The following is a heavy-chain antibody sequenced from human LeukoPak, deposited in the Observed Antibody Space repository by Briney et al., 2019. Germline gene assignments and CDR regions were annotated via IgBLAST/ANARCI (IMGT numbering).Heavy chain of an antibody. J-gene: IGHJ4*02. Sequence: PGGSLRLSCAASGFTFSVSEMFWVRQAPGKGLQWTSYISNSGNTIYYADSVKGRFTISRDNSKNTLYLQMNSLRAEDTAVYYCAKMVREFYTISYYFDYWGQGTLVTVSS. CDR2: ISNSGNTI. D-gene: IGHD2-8*01. V-gene: IGHV3-48*03. CDR1: GFTFSVSE. CDR3: AKMVREFYTISYYFDY.